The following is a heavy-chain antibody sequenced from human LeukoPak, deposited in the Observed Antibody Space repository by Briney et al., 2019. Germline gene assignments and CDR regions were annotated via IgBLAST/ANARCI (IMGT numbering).Heavy chain of an antibody. Sequence: TGGSLRLSCAASGFTFSSYAMSWVRQAPGKGLEWVSAISGSGGSTYYADSVKGRYTISRDSSKNTLYLQMNSLRAEDTAVYYCAKDLILNWFDPWGQGTLVTVSS. V-gene: IGHV3-23*01. CDR2: ISGSGGST. CDR1: GFTFSSYA. CDR3: AKDLILNWFDP. J-gene: IGHJ5*02.